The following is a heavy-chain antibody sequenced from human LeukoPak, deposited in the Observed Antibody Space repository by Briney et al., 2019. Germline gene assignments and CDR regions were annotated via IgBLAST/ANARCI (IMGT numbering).Heavy chain of an antibody. V-gene: IGHV3-21*01. CDR1: GFTFSSYS. CDR3: ARTYYYDKSAIFGC. D-gene: IGHD3-22*01. Sequence: PGGSLRLSCAASGFTFSSYSMNWVRQAPGKGLEWVAFTDTTGSDMHYADSVKGRFTISRDNAKNSLYLQMDSLRAEDTAVYYCARTYYYDKSAIFGCWGQETLVTVSS. J-gene: IGHJ4*02. CDR2: TDTTGSDM.